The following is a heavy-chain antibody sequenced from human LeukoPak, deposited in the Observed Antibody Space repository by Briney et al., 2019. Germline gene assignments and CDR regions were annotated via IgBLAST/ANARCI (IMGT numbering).Heavy chain of an antibody. D-gene: IGHD3-22*01. Sequence: SETLSLTCTVSGGSISRYYWNWIRQPPGKALEGIGYIYYSGSTNYSPYLKSRVNISVDTSKNQFSLTLSSVTAADTAVYYCASFDSSGSHAFDIWGQGTMVTVSS. J-gene: IGHJ3*02. CDR3: ASFDSSGSHAFDI. V-gene: IGHV4-59*01. CDR1: GGSISRYY. CDR2: IYYSGST.